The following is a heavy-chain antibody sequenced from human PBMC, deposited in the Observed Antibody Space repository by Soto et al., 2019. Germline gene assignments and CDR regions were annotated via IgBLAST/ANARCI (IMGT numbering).Heavy chain of an antibody. CDR1: GFTFTSSA. V-gene: IGHV1-58*01. J-gene: IGHJ6*02. Sequence: GASVKFSCKASGFTFTSSAVQWVRQARGQRLEWIGWIVVGSGNTNYAQKFQERVTITRDMSTSTAYMEMSSLRSEDTAVYYCAEDSSRYRYYYYGMDVWGQGTTVTVSS. CDR2: IVVGSGNT. CDR3: AEDSSRYRYYYYGMDV. D-gene: IGHD6-13*01.